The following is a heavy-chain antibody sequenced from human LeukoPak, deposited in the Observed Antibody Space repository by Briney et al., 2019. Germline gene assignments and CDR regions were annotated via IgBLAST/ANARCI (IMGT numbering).Heavy chain of an antibody. CDR3: ATPRRAYYFDY. V-gene: IGHV3-23*01. J-gene: IGHJ4*02. CDR2: ISTTGDST. CDR1: GFTFSSYA. Sequence: GGSLRLSCAASGFTFSSYALSWVCQAPGKGLKWVSVISTTGDSTYYADSVKGRFTISRDNSKNTMYLQMNSLRAEDTAVYYCATPRRAYYFDYWGQGTLVAVSS.